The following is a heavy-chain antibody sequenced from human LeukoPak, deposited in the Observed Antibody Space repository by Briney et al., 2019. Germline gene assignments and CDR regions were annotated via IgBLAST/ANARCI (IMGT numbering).Heavy chain of an antibody. D-gene: IGHD1-26*01. J-gene: IGHJ4*02. CDR3: TKENSGRRDYSDH. Sequence: PGGSLRLSCAASGFTFSTYAMSWVRQAPGKGLEWVSGVSASDDYTYYTDSVKGRFTISRDNSKNTLYLQMDSLRAEDTAVYFCTKENSGRRDYSDHWGQGTLVIVSS. CDR1: GFTFSTYA. CDR2: VSASDDYT. V-gene: IGHV3-23*01.